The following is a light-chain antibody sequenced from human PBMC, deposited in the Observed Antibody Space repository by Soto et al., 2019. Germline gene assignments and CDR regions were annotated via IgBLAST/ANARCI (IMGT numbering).Light chain of an antibody. CDR2: GAS. CDR3: QQYNNWPLT. J-gene: IGKJ4*01. CDR1: QSVSSN. Sequence: EIVMTQSPATLSVSPGERATLSCRASQSVSSNLAWYQQKPGQAPRLLIYGASTRATGITARFSGSGSGTEFTLTISSLQSEDFAVYYCQQYNNWPLTFGGGTKVLIK. V-gene: IGKV3D-15*01.